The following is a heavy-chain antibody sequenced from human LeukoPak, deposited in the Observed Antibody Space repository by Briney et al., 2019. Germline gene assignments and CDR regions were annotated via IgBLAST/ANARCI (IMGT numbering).Heavy chain of an antibody. CDR2: INEDGSVK. J-gene: IGHJ4*02. V-gene: IGHV3-7*01. Sequence: GGSLRLSCAVSGGTFSAYWMAWVRHSPGKGREWVADINEDGSVKYYVDSMKGRFTISRDNAKNSLYLQMNSLGAEATAVYYCAKVPRDSGCYWGQGTLVTVSS. CDR1: GGTFSAYW. CDR3: AKVPRDSGCY. D-gene: IGHD5-12*01.